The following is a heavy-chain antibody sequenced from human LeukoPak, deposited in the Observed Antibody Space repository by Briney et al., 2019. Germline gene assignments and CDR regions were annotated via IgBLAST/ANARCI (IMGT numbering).Heavy chain of an antibody. D-gene: IGHD3-10*01. V-gene: IGHV4-61*05. J-gene: IGHJ4*02. CDR1: GGSISSSSYY. CDR2: IYYSGST. CDR3: ARAAITMVRGLIYYFDY. Sequence: PSETLSLTCTVSGGSISSSSYYWGWIRQPPGKGLECIGYIYYSGSTNYNPSLKSRVTISVDTSKNQFSLKLSSVTAADTAVYYCARAAITMVRGLIYYFDYWGQGTLVTVSS.